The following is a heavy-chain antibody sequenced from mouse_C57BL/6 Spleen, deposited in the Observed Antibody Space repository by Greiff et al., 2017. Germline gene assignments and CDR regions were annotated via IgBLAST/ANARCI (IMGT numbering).Heavy chain of an antibody. Sequence: VQLQQPGAELVKPGASVKLSCKASGYTFTSYWMHWVKQRPGQGLEWIGMIHPTSGSTNYNEKFKSKATLTVDKSSSTAYMQLSSLTSEDSAVYYCARFARVTVDYWGQGTTLTVSS. CDR2: IHPTSGST. CDR1: GYTFTSYW. V-gene: IGHV1-64*01. CDR3: ARFARVTVDY. D-gene: IGHD2-2*01. J-gene: IGHJ2*01.